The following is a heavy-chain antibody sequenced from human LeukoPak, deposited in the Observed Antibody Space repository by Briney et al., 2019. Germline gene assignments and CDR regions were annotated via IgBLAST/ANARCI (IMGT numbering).Heavy chain of an antibody. CDR1: GYRFTSYW. CDR2: IYPSYSDT. V-gene: IGHV5-51*01. CDR3: ARGGSSIVTPYYFDY. J-gene: IGHJ4*02. D-gene: IGHD2-2*01. Sequence: GESLKPSCKCPGYRFTSYWIGWVRQMPGKGLEWRVIIYPSYSDTRSSPSFRGQVIISADKYISTAQLQWSGLKAADTAMYYCARGGSSIVTPYYFDYWGQGTLVTVSS.